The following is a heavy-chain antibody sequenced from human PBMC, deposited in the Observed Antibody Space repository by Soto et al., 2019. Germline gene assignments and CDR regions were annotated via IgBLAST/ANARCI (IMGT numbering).Heavy chain of an antibody. J-gene: IGHJ4*02. CDR3: AKAAAGTLMFXY. Sequence: GASVKVSCKASGYTFTRYYMHWVRQAPGQGLEWMGIINPSGGSTSYAQKFQGRVTMTRDTSTSTVYMELSSLRSEDTAVYYCAKAAAGTLMFXYWGQGTLVXVSS. D-gene: IGHD6-13*01. CDR2: INPSGGST. CDR1: GYTFTRYY. V-gene: IGHV1-46*03.